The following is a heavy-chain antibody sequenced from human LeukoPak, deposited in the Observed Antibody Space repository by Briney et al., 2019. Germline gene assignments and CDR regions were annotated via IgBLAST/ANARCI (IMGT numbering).Heavy chain of an antibody. CDR2: INPNSGGT. D-gene: IGHD2-21*01. Sequence: GASVKVSCKASGYTFTGYYIYWVRQAPGQGLEWMGWINPNSGGTNYAQKSQGRVTMTRDTSISTAYMELSRLRSDDTAVFYCARDQEHMYCGGDCYSGFDYWGQGTLVTVSS. CDR1: GYTFTGYY. CDR3: ARDQEHMYCGGDCYSGFDY. V-gene: IGHV1-2*02. J-gene: IGHJ4*02.